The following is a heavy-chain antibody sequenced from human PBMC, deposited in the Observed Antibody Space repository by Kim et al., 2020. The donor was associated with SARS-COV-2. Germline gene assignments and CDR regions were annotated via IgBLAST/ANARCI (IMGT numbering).Heavy chain of an antibody. V-gene: IGHV3-30*02. CDR3: AKECRDGYNYPGD. D-gene: IGHD5-12*01. J-gene: IGHJ4*02. Sequence: YADSVKVRFTISRDNSKNTLYLQMNSLRAEDTAVYYCAKECRDGYNYPGDWGQGTLVTVSS.